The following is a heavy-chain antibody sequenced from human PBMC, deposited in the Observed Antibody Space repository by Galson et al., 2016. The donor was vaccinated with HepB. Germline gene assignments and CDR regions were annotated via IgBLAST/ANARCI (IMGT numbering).Heavy chain of an antibody. J-gene: IGHJ4*02. D-gene: IGHD6-19*01. Sequence: SLRLSCAASGFTFSNYAMSWVRQAPGKELEWVSSINIGGDSTYYADSVKGRFTISRDNSKNTVYLQMNSLRAEDTALYYCAKDSPYSSGWSTYWGQGTLVTVSS. CDR1: GFTFSNYA. CDR3: AKDSPYSSGWSTY. CDR2: INIGGDST. V-gene: IGHV3-23*01.